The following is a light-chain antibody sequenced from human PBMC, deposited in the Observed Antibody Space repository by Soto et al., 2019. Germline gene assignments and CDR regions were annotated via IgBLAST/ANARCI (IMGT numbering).Light chain of an antibody. V-gene: IGKV2-28*01. Sequence: IVMTQSTLSLPVTPGEPASISCRSSQSLLHSNGYNYLDWYLQKPGQSQQLLIYLVSNRTSGVPDRFSGSGSGTDFTLKSSRVEAEDVGVYYCMQALQTPWTFGQGTTLAIK. J-gene: IGKJ1*01. CDR2: LVS. CDR3: MQALQTPWT. CDR1: QSLLHSNGYNY.